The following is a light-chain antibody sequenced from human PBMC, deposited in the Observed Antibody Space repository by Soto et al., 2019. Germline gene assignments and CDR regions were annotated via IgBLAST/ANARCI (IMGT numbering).Light chain of an antibody. CDR2: DAS. CDR3: QQYDNLPLT. Sequence: DIQMTQSPASRSASVGDRVTITCQASQDISNYLNWYQQKPGKAPKLLIYDASNLETGVPSRFSGSGSGTDFTFTISSLQPEDIATYYCQQYDNLPLTIGGGTKVDIK. CDR1: QDISNY. V-gene: IGKV1-33*01. J-gene: IGKJ4*01.